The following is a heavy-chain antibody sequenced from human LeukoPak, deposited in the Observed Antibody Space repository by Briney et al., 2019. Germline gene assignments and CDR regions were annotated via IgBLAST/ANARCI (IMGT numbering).Heavy chain of an antibody. D-gene: IGHD2-2*01. CDR3: AAVGSSIY. CDR2: IYTGGTT. Sequence: GGSLRLSCAVSGLTVSSNYMTWVRQPPGKGLEWVSVIYTGGTTYYADSVKGRFTISRDNSKNTLFLQMNSLRAEDTAAYYCAAVGSSIYWGQGTLVTVSS. CDR1: GLTVSSNY. J-gene: IGHJ4*02. V-gene: IGHV3-53*01.